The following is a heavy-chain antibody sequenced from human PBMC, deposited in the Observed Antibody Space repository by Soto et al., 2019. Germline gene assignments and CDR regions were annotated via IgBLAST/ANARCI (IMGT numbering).Heavy chain of an antibody. Sequence: PSETLSLTCTVSGGSISSGGYYWSWIRQHPGKGLEWIGYIYYSGSTYYNPSLKSRVTISVDTSKNQFSLKLSSVTAADTAVYYCARVGLSCSGGSCYSLRPYYYYYMAVWGKGTTVTVSS. CDR2: IYYSGST. D-gene: IGHD2-15*01. V-gene: IGHV4-31*03. CDR1: GGSISSGGYY. J-gene: IGHJ6*03. CDR3: ARVGLSCSGGSCYSLRPYYYYYMAV.